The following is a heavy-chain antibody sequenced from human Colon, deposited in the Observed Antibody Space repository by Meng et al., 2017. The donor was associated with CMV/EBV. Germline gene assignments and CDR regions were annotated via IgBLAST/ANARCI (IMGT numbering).Heavy chain of an antibody. V-gene: IGHV3-20*04. CDR3: AREEEAVAVNGMDV. CDR1: GFSFGDYG. Sequence: GGSLRLSCAASGFSFGDYGMTWVRQAPGKGLEWVSGINWNGGSTIYYADSVKGRFTISRDNAKNSLYLQMNSLRAEDTAVYYCAREEEAVAVNGMDVWGQGTTVTVSS. J-gene: IGHJ6*02. CDR2: INWNGGSTI. D-gene: IGHD6-19*01.